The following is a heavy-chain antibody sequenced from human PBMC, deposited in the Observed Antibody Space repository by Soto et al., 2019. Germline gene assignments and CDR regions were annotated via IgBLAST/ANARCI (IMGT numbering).Heavy chain of an antibody. Sequence: PGGSLRLSCAASGFTFSSYAMSWVRQAPGKGLEWVSAISGSGGSTYYADSVKGRLTISRDNSKNTLYLQMNSLRAEDTAVYYCAKCRRGYYYAWYFDYWGQGTLVTVSS. J-gene: IGHJ4*02. CDR3: AKCRRGYYYAWYFDY. V-gene: IGHV3-23*01. CDR1: GFTFSSYA. CDR2: ISGSGGST. D-gene: IGHD3-22*01.